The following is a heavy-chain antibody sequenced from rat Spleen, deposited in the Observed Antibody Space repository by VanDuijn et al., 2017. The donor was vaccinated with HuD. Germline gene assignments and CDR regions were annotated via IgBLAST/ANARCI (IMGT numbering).Heavy chain of an antibody. Sequence: EVQLVESGGGLVQPGRSMKLSCAASGFSFSDYYMAWVRQAPTKGLEWVATINYDGSNTYYRDSVKGRFTISRDNAKSTLYLQMDSLRSEDTATYYCARHGAYWGQGTLVTVSS. J-gene: IGHJ3*01. CDR1: GFSFSDYY. CDR2: INYDGSNT. V-gene: IGHV5-7*01. CDR3: ARHGAY.